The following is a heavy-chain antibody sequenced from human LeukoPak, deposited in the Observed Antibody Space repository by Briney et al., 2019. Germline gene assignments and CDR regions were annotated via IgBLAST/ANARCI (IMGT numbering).Heavy chain of an antibody. CDR2: INPRNGDT. V-gene: IGHV1-2*06. J-gene: IGHJ4*02. Sequence: ASVKVSCKASGYNFTDYFIPWVRQAPGQGPEWMGRINPRNGDTHYPQKFQGRVTVTSDTSITTVYMDLSRLRSEDTAVYYCARDVGCSHGDVWQKYLDYWGQGAQVIVSS. CDR3: ARDVGCSHGDVWQKYLDY. CDR1: GYNFTDYF. D-gene: IGHD5-18*01.